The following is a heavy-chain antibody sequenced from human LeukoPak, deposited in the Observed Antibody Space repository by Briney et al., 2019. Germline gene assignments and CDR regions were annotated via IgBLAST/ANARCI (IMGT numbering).Heavy chain of an antibody. V-gene: IGHV3-23*01. CDR1: GFTFSSYA. D-gene: IGHD3-16*01. J-gene: IGHJ4*02. Sequence: SGGSLRLSCAASGFTFSSYAMSWVRQAPGKGLEWVSFISGGAGVTYYTDSVKGRFTISRDNSKNTLYLQMNSLRADDTAVYYCASPNGGYWGQGTLVSVSS. CDR3: ASPNGGY. CDR2: ISGGAGVT.